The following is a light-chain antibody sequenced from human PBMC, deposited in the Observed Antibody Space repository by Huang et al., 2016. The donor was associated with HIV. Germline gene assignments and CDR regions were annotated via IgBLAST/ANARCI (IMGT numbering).Light chain of an antibody. CDR3: QQYYSYPLT. Sequence: AIRMTQSPSSLSASTGDRVTIACRASQGISTYLAWYQQKPGKAPKLLSYSASTLQSGVPSRFSGSGAGTDFTLTINYLQSEDFATYYCQQYYSYPLTFGPGTKVDVK. CDR1: QGISTY. CDR2: SAS. V-gene: IGKV1-8*01. J-gene: IGKJ3*01.